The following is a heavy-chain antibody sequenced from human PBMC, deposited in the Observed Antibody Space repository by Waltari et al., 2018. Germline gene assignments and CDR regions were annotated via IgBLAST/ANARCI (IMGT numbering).Heavy chain of an antibody. CDR2: IYHSGST. Sequence: QVQLQESGPGLVKPSETLSLTCAVSGYSISRGYYWGWIRQPPGKGLEWIGSIYHSGSTYYNPSLKSRVTISVDTSKNQFSLKLSSVTAADTAVYYCARCYDSSGWPYYWGQGTLVTVSS. V-gene: IGHV4-38-2*01. D-gene: IGHD3-22*01. CDR3: ARCYDSSGWPYY. CDR1: GYSISRGYY. J-gene: IGHJ4*02.